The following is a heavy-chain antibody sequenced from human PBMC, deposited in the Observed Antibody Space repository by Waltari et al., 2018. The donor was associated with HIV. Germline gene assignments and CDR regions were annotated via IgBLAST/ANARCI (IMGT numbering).Heavy chain of an antibody. Sequence: QVQLVESGGGLVKPGGSSLRRSCAASGFVFSDFYMSWLRQAPGTGLVWISYIRVRGTTMYYRDSVKGRFTIPRDNAKNSLSLQMNSLRAEETAVYYCASPGPYCGGDCYLDWGPGTLVTVSS. CDR3: ASPGPYCGGDCYLD. J-gene: IGHJ4*02. V-gene: IGHV3-11*01. CDR1: GFVFSDFY. CDR2: IRVRGTTM. D-gene: IGHD2-21*02.